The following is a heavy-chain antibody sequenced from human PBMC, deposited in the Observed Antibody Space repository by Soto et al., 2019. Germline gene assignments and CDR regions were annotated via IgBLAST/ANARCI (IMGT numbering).Heavy chain of an antibody. CDR2: IGTAGDT. CDR3: ARLKYYGSGVGNYYYYYYMDV. CDR1: GFTFSSYD. J-gene: IGHJ6*03. D-gene: IGHD3-10*01. V-gene: IGHV3-13*01. Sequence: LRLSCAASGFTFSSYDMHWVRQATGKGLEWVSAIGTAGDTYYPGSVKGRFTISRENAKNSLYLQMNSLRAGDTAVYYCARLKYYGSGVGNYYYYYYMDVWGKGTTVTVSS.